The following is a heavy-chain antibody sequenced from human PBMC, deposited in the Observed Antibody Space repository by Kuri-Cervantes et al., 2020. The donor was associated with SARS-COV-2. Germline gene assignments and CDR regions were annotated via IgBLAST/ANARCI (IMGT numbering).Heavy chain of an antibody. CDR1: GGSVTSAGYS. Sequence: LRLSCVVSGGSVTSAGYSWNWIRQSPGKALEWLGFISHSGSTEYTPFLKSRLAISVDKAKNQVSLKVTSVSAADTAVYYCARRNSPYSSSSYYFDYWGQGTLVTVSS. J-gene: IGHJ4*02. CDR2: ISHSGST. CDR3: ARRNSPYSSSSYYFDY. V-gene: IGHV4-30-2*06. D-gene: IGHD6-13*01.